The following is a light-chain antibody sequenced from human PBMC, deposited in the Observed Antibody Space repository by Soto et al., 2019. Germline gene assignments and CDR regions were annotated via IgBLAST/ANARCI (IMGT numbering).Light chain of an antibody. V-gene: IGKV1-8*01. J-gene: IGKJ4*01. CDR2: AAS. Sequence: AIRMTQSPSSLSASTGYGSTITCRASQGISSYSAWYQQKPGKAPKLLIYAASSLQTGVSSRFSGSGSGTDFTLTISNLQPEDFATYYCQQTSSTPTFGGGTTVDNK. CDR3: QQTSSTPT. CDR1: QGISSY.